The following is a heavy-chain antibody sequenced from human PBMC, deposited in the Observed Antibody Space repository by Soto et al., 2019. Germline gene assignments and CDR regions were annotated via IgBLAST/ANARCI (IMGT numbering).Heavy chain of an antibody. CDR1: GGSISTYY. CDR2: THYSGNT. D-gene: IGHD4-17*01. J-gene: IGHJ4*02. Sequence: QVQLQESGPGLVKPSETLSLTCTVSGGSISTYYWDWIRQPPGKELEWIGYTHYSGNTNYHPSLRSRVTISLDTSRSQFSLKLSSVTAADTAIYYCARHTVTIRAGFDYWGPGALVTVSS. CDR3: ARHTVTIRAGFDY. V-gene: IGHV4-59*13.